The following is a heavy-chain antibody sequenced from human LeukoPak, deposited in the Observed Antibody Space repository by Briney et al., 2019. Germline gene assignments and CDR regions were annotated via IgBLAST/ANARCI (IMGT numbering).Heavy chain of an antibody. Sequence: GGSLRLSCTVSGFTVSSNSMSWVRQAPGKGLEWVAFIRYAGTDKYYTDSVKGRFTISRDNSKNTLYLQMDSLRADDTAVYYCAKDRPRLPFDYWGQGTLVTVSS. V-gene: IGHV3-30*02. CDR1: GFTVSSNS. J-gene: IGHJ4*02. CDR3: AKDRPRLPFDY. CDR2: IRYAGTDK.